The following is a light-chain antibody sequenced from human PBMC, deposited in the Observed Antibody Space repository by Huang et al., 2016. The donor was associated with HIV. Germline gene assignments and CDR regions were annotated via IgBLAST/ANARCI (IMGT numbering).Light chain of an antibody. Sequence: IVMTQTPATLPVSPGGRATLSCRSSHIVSTNLAWYQQKPGQTPILIIHGATTRATGVPARFSGSGSGTDFTLTINSLQSEDFGIYYCQQDNNWHLTFGGGTKV. CDR3: QQDNNWHLT. V-gene: IGKV3-15*01. CDR2: GAT. J-gene: IGKJ4*01. CDR1: HIVSTN.